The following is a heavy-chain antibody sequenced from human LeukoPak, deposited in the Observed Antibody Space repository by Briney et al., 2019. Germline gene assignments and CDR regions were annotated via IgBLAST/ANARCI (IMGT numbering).Heavy chain of an antibody. CDR3: ARDSSSWYGEGYYYGMDV. V-gene: IGHV1-69*04. CDR2: IIPILGIA. CDR1: GGTFSSYA. D-gene: IGHD6-13*01. Sequence: ASVKVSCKASGGTFSSYAISWVRQAPGQGLEWMGRIIPILGIANYAQKFQGRVTITADKSTSTAYMELSSLRSEDTAVYYCARDSSSWYGEGYYYGMDVWGQGTTVTVSS. J-gene: IGHJ6*02.